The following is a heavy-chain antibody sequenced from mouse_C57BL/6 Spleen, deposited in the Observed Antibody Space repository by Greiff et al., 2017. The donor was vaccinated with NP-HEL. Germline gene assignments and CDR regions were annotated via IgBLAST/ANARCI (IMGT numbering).Heavy chain of an antibody. CDR2: IDPSDSYT. V-gene: IGHV1-69*01. Sequence: QVQLQQPGAELVMPGASVKLSCKASGYTFTSYWMHWVKQRPGQGLEWIGEIDPSDSYTNYNQKFKGKSTLTVDKSSSTAYMQLSSLTSEDSAVYYCARRHYGSSYGDYWGQGTTLTVSS. J-gene: IGHJ2*01. D-gene: IGHD1-1*01. CDR1: GYTFTSYW. CDR3: ARRHYGSSYGDY.